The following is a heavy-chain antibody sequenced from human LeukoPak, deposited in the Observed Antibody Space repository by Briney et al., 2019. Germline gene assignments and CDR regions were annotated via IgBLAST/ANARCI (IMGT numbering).Heavy chain of an antibody. V-gene: IGHV3-48*03. CDR2: ITSSRGSNI. Sequence: GGSLRLSCAASGFTFSSNEMNWVRQAPGKGLEWVSYITSSRGSNIYYADSVKGRFTISRDNARSSLYLQMNSLRVEDTAVYYCARGDPYYSGLDSWGQGTLVTVSS. D-gene: IGHD3-10*01. CDR3: ARGDPYYSGLDS. CDR1: GFTFSSNE. J-gene: IGHJ4*02.